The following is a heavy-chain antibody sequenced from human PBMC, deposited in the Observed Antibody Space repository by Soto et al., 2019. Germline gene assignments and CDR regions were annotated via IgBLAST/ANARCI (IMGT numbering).Heavy chain of an antibody. Sequence: PGGSLRLSCAASGFTFSSYAMHWVRQAPGKGLEWVAVTSYDGSNKYYADSVKGRFTISRDNSKNTLYLQMNSLRAEDTAVYYCVRYYDFWSGMNPPTYYYGMDVWGQGTTVTVSS. CDR2: TSYDGSNK. J-gene: IGHJ6*02. V-gene: IGHV3-30-3*01. D-gene: IGHD3-3*01. CDR1: GFTFSSYA. CDR3: VRYYDFWSGMNPPTYYYGMDV.